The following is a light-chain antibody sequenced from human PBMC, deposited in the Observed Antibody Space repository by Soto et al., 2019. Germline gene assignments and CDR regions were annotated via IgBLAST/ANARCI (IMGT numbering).Light chain of an antibody. CDR2: EVN. J-gene: IGLJ1*01. CDR1: SSDVGGYNY. CDR3: SSYAGSSNV. V-gene: IGLV2-8*01. Sequence: QSALTQPPSAPGSPGQPVAISCTGTSSDVGGYNYVSWYQQHPGEAPKLMIYEVNKRPSGVPDRFSGSKSGNTASLTVSGLQAEDEADYYCSSYAGSSNVFGTGTKVTVL.